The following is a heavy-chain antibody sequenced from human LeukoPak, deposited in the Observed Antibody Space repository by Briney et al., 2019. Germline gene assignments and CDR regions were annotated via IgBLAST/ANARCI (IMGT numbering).Heavy chain of an antibody. V-gene: IGHV3-21*01. CDR1: GFTFSSYS. J-gene: IGHJ4*02. CDR2: ISSSSYI. CDR3: ARSLYDMLTGFVDY. Sequence: GGSLRPSCAASGFTFSSYSMNWVRQAPGKGLEWVSSISSSSYIYYADSVKGRFTISRDNAKNSLYLQMNSLRAEDTAVYYCARSLYDMLTGFVDYWGQGTLVTVSS. D-gene: IGHD3-9*01.